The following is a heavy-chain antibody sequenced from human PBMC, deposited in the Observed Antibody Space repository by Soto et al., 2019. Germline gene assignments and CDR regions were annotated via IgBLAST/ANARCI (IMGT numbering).Heavy chain of an antibody. Sequence: ASVKVSCKASGYTFTSYGISWVRQAPGQGLEWMGWISAYNGNTNYAQKIQGRVTMTTDTSTSTAYMELRSLRSDDTAVYYCARGALVLRYFDWSPAGYFDYWGQGTLVTVSS. CDR2: ISAYNGNT. CDR1: GYTFTSYG. CDR3: ARGALVLRYFDWSPAGYFDY. J-gene: IGHJ4*02. D-gene: IGHD3-9*01. V-gene: IGHV1-18*01.